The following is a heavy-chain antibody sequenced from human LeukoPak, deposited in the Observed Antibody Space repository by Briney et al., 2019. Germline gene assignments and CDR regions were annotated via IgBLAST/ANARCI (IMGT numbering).Heavy chain of an antibody. Sequence: GGSLRLSCGASGFTFSSYAMSWVRQAPGKGLEWVSGVSGVSGITYTADSVKGRFTISRDNSKNTLYLQMNSLRAEDAAVYYCANEYSKGDIWGQGTMVTVSS. V-gene: IGHV3-23*01. J-gene: IGHJ3*02. D-gene: IGHD4-11*01. CDR3: ANEYSKGDI. CDR1: GFTFSSYA. CDR2: VSGVSGIT.